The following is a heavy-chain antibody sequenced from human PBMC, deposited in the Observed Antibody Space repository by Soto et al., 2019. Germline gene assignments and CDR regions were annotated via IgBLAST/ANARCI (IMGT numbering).Heavy chain of an antibody. CDR1: GFTFRTYG. J-gene: IGHJ4*02. CDR3: AREPEGIAAALDY. V-gene: IGHV3-21*01. D-gene: IGHD6-13*01. CDR2: ISSSGSFI. Sequence: EVQLVESGGGLVKPGGSLSLSCAAPGFTFRTYGMNWVRRAPGGGLDWVASISSSGSFIYYAASVKGRFTISRDDAEKSLYLQMNSLRAEDTALYYCAREPEGIAAALDYWGRGTLVTVSS.